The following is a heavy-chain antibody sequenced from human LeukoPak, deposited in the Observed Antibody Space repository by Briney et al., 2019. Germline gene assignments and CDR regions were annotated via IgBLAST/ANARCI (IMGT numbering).Heavy chain of an antibody. Sequence: ASVKVSCKVSGYTLTELSMHWVRQAPGKGLEWMGGLDPEDGETIYAQKFQGRVTMTEDTSTDTAYMELSSLRSEDTAVYYCATDDLYYYDSSGYYRHWGQGTLVTVSS. D-gene: IGHD3-22*01. CDR1: GYTLTELS. J-gene: IGHJ4*02. V-gene: IGHV1-24*01. CDR3: ATDDLYYYDSSGYYRH. CDR2: LDPEDGET.